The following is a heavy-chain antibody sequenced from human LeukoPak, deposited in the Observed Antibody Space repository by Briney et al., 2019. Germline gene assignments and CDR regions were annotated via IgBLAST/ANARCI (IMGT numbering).Heavy chain of an antibody. CDR3: ARGHYYDFSWGAFDI. CDR1: GFTFSSYW. V-gene: IGHV3-7*01. Sequence: GGSLRLSCAASGFTFSSYWMSWVRQAPGKGLEWVANIKQDGSEKYYVGSVKGRFTISRDNAKNSLYLQMNSLRAEDTAVYYCARGHYYDFSWGAFDIWGQGTMVTVSS. CDR2: IKQDGSEK. J-gene: IGHJ3*02. D-gene: IGHD3-3*01.